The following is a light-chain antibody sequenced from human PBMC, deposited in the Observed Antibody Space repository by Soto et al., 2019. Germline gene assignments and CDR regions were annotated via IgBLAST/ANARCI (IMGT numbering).Light chain of an antibody. V-gene: IGKV1-12*02. J-gene: IGKJ1*01. CDR1: QGIGTW. CDR3: QQANSFPWT. Sequence: DIQMTQSPSSVSASEGDRVTITCRASQGIGTWLAWYQQKPGKAPKLLIYDASSLQSGVPSRFSGSGSGTDFTLTISSRQPEDFATYYCQQANSFPWTFGQGTKVEIK. CDR2: DAS.